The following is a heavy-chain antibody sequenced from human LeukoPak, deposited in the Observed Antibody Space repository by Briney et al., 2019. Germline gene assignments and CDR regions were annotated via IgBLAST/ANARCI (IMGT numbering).Heavy chain of an antibody. J-gene: IGHJ4*02. CDR3: AAGGNPSDFDY. D-gene: IGHD4-23*01. CDR2: IYHSGST. Sequence: SETLSLTCAVSGYSISSGYYWGWIRQPPGKGLEWIGSIYHSGSTYYNPSLKSRVAISVDTSKNQFSLKLSSVTAADTAVYYCAAGGNPSDFDYWGQGTLVTVSS. CDR1: GYSISSGYY. V-gene: IGHV4-38-2*01.